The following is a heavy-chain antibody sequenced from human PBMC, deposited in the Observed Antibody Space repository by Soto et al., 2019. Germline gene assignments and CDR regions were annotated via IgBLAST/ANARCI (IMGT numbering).Heavy chain of an antibody. D-gene: IGHD6-19*01. J-gene: IGHJ4*02. V-gene: IGHV4-4*02. Sequence: QVQLQESGPGLVKPSGTLSLICTVSGAPLSSGPWWSWVRQAPGKGLEWIGEVYHTGSTNYSPSLKSRHTSSVERSKNQFSLKLTSVTAADTAVYYCARNHQTGWYVIEDWGQGTLVTVSS. CDR3: ARNHQTGWYVIED. CDR1: GAPLSSGPW. CDR2: VYHTGST.